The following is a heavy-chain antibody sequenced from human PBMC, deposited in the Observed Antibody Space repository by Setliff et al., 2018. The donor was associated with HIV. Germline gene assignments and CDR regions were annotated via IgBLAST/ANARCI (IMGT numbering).Heavy chain of an antibody. D-gene: IGHD6-13*01. Sequence: ASVKVSCKASGYTFTSYAMHWVRQAPGQRLEWMGWINAGNGNTKYSQKFQGRVTITRDTSASTAYMELSSLRADDTAVYYCASTFSSSWYPEDYYYYAMDVWGQGTTVTVSS. CDR3: ASTFSSSWYPEDYYYYAMDV. CDR1: GYTFTSYA. J-gene: IGHJ6*02. CDR2: INAGNGNT. V-gene: IGHV1-3*01.